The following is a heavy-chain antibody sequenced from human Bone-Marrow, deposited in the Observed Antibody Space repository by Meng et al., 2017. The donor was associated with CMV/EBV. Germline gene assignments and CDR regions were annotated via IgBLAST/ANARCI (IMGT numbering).Heavy chain of an antibody. CDR1: GFTFSYYA. J-gene: IGHJ5*02. CDR3: ARDPSGYCTNGVCYRARFDP. V-gene: IGHV3-30-3*01. Sequence: GESLKISCAASGFTFSYYAMNWVRQAPGKGLEWVAVISNDGNNKYYTDSVKGRFTISRDNAKNSLYLQMNSLRAEDTAVYYCARDPSGYCTNGVCYRARFDPWGQGTLVTVSS. CDR2: ISNDGNNK. D-gene: IGHD2-8*01.